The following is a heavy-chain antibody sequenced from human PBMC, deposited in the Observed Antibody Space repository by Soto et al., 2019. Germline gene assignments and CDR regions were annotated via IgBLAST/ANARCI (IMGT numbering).Heavy chain of an antibody. CDR2: IYYSGST. Sequence: WETLSLTCTVSCGSVSSGDYYWSWIRQPPGKGLEWIGYIYYSGSTNYNPSLKSRVSISLDTSKNQFSLRLTSVTAADTAVYYCARIPVDTYMINWFDPWGQGTLVTVSS. V-gene: IGHV4-61*08. CDR3: ARIPVDTYMINWFDP. J-gene: IGHJ5*02. D-gene: IGHD5-18*01. CDR1: CGSVSSGDYY.